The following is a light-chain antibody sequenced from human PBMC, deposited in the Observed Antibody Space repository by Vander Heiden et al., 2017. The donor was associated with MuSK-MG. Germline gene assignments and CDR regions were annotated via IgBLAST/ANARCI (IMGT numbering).Light chain of an antibody. Sequence: QSALTQPPSVSGSPGQSVTISCTGTSSDVGSYNRVSWYQQPPGTAPKRRMYEVSNRPSGVPDRFSGSKSGNTASLTISGLQAEDEADDDCSSYTSSTPGGFGGGTKLTVL. CDR1: SSDVGSYNR. V-gene: IGLV2-18*02. CDR2: EVS. CDR3: SSYTSSTPGG. J-gene: IGLJ2*01.